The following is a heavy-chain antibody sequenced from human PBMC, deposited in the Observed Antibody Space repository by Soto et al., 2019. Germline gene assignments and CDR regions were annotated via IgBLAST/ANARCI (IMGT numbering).Heavy chain of an antibody. J-gene: IGHJ4*02. CDR2: ISSSSSYT. D-gene: IGHD6-19*01. V-gene: IGHV3-11*06. CDR3: ARGGVAVAQNHDY. CDR1: GFTFSDYY. Sequence: QVQLVESGGGLVKPGGSLRLSCAASGFTFSDYYMSWIRQAPGKGLEWVSYISSSSSYTNYADSVKGRFTISRDNTKNSLYLQMNSLRAEDTAVYYCARGGVAVAQNHDYWGQGTLVTVSS.